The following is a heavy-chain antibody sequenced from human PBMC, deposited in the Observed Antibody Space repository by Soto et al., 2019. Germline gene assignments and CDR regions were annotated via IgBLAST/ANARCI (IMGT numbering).Heavy chain of an antibody. CDR2: ISYDGSNK. J-gene: IGHJ3*02. D-gene: IGHD5-18*01. V-gene: IGHV3-30-3*01. CDR3: ARGYGYSYGDDVFDI. CDR1: GFTFSSYA. Sequence: GGSLRLSCAASGFTFSSYAMHWVRQAPGKGLEWVAVISYDGSNKYYADSVKGRFTISRDNSKNTLYLQMNSLRAEDTAVYYCARGYGYSYGDDVFDIWGQGSMVTVSS.